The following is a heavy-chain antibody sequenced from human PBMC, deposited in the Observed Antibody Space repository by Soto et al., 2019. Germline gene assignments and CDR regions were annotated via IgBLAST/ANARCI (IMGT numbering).Heavy chain of an antibody. D-gene: IGHD1-26*01. CDR3: ARAPPPYCGNFDC. Sequence: QSLSHTCAISGDSVSSNNAAWNGIRQSPSRGLEWLGRTYYRSKWYNDYAVSVKSRIIINPDTSKNQFSLQVNSVTFEDTAVYYCARAPPPYCGNFDCWGQGILVTVSS. V-gene: IGHV6-1*01. J-gene: IGHJ4*02. CDR1: GDSVSSNNAA. CDR2: TYYRSKWYN.